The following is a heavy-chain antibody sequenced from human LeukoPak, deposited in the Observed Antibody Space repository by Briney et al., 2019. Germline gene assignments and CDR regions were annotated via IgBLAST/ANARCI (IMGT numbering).Heavy chain of an antibody. CDR1: GFTFSSYW. Sequence: SGGSLRLSCAASGFTFSSYWMSWVRQAPGKGLEWVANIKQGGSEKYYVDSVKGRFTISRDNAKNSLYPQMNSLRAEDTAVYYCAKDLGTMVRALPSFWGQGTLVTVSS. CDR2: IKQGGSEK. D-gene: IGHD3-10*01. CDR3: AKDLGTMVRALPSF. J-gene: IGHJ4*02. V-gene: IGHV3-7*01.